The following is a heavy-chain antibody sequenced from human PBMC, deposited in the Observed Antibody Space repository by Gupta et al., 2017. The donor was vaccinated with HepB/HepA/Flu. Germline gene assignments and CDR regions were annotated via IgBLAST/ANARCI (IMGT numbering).Heavy chain of an antibody. D-gene: IGHD3-16*01. V-gene: IGHV4-39*01. J-gene: IGHJ2*01. CDR3: ARALGGWNWFLDL. Sequence: QLQLQESGPGLVKPSATLSLTCNVSGGSISSSGNYWAWIRQPPGKGLEYIGSIYYTGSTFSDPSLKSRVTISVDTSKNHFSLNLSPVTASDTAGDFCARALGGWNWFLDLWGRGTLVTVSS. CDR1: GGSISSSGNY. CDR2: IYYTGST.